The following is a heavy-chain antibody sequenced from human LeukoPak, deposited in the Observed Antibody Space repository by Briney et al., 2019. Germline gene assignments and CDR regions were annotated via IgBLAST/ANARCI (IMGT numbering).Heavy chain of an antibody. J-gene: IGHJ6*02. D-gene: IGHD6-13*01. Sequence: ASVKVSCKASGYTFTDYYLHWVRQAPGQGLEWMGWINPDSGVTNYPQKFQGRVTMTRDTSISTAYMELSRLRSDDTAVYYCARVLAAAGKGMDVWGQGTTVTVSS. V-gene: IGHV1-2*02. CDR2: INPDSGVT. CDR3: ARVLAAAGKGMDV. CDR1: GYTFTDYY.